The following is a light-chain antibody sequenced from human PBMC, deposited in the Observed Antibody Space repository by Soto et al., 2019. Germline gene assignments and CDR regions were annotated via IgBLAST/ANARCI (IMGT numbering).Light chain of an antibody. CDR3: QQLGT. CDR2: GAS. CDR1: QIISSNY. J-gene: IGKJ1*01. V-gene: IGKV3-20*01. Sequence: EIVLTQSPGTLSLSPGERATLSCRASQIISSNYLAWYQQKPGQAPRLLIYGASIRATGIPDRFSGSGSGTDFTLTISRLESEDFAVYYCQQLGTFGQGTKVEIK.